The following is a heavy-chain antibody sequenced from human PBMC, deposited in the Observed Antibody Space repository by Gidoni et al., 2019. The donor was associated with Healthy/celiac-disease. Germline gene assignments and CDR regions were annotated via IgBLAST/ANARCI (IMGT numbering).Heavy chain of an antibody. CDR3: AREIRNFEWELHRYNWFDP. Sequence: EVQLVESGGGLIQPGGSLRLSCAAAGFTVSSNYMSWVRQAPGKGLEWVSVIYSGGSTYYADSVKGRFTISRDNSKNTLYLQMNSLRAEDTAVYYCAREIRNFEWELHRYNWFDPWGQGTLVTVSS. J-gene: IGHJ5*02. D-gene: IGHD1-26*01. V-gene: IGHV3-53*01. CDR1: GFTVSSNY. CDR2: IYSGGST.